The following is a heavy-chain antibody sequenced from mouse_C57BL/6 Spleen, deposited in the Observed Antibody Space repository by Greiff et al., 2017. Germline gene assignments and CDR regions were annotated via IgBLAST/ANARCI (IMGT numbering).Heavy chain of an antibody. Sequence: VQLQESGAELVKPGASVKISCKASGYAFSSYWMNWVKQRPGKGLEWIGQIYPGDGDTNYNGKFKGKATLTADKSSSTAYMQLSSLTSEDSAVYFCARWDGYSYYYAMDYGGQGTSVTVSS. CDR1: GYAFSSYW. CDR3: ARWDGYSYYYAMDY. D-gene: IGHD2-3*01. CDR2: IYPGDGDT. V-gene: IGHV1-80*01. J-gene: IGHJ4*01.